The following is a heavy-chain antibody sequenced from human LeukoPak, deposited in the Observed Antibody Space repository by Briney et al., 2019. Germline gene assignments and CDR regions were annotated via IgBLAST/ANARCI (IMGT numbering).Heavy chain of an antibody. D-gene: IGHD5-18*01. Sequence: GASVKVSCKASGYTFTSYAMNWVRQAPGQGLEWMGWINTNTGNPTYAQGFTGRFVFSLDTSVSTAYLQISSLKAEDTAVYYCAREAYVDTAMAPLRKNYYYYGMDVWGQGTTVTVSS. J-gene: IGHJ6*02. CDR2: INTNTGNP. CDR3: AREAYVDTAMAPLRKNYYYYGMDV. CDR1: GYTFTSYA. V-gene: IGHV7-4-1*02.